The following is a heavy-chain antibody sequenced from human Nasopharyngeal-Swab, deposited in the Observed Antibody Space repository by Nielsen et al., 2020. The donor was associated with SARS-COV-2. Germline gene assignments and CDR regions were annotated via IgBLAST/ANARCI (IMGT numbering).Heavy chain of an antibody. V-gene: IGHV1-69*04. J-gene: IGHJ2*01. Sequence: SVKVSCKASGGTFSSYAISWVRQAPGQGLEWMGRIIPILGIANYAQKFQGRVTITADKSTSTAYMELSSLRSEDTAMYYCARGDSYGASWYFDLWGRGTLVTVSS. D-gene: IGHD5-18*01. CDR1: GGTFSSYA. CDR3: ARGDSYGASWYFDL. CDR2: IIPILGIA.